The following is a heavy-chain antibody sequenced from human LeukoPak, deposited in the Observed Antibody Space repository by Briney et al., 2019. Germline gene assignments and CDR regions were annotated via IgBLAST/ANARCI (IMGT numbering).Heavy chain of an antibody. CDR1: GFTFSSYA. CDR3: AKALSGDYEHWFDP. V-gene: IGHV3-23*01. D-gene: IGHD4-17*01. J-gene: IGHJ5*02. CDR2: ISGSGGST. Sequence: PGGSLGLSCAASGFTFSSYAMSWVRQAPGKGLEWVSAISGSGGSTYYADSVKGRFTISRDNSKNTLYLQMNSLRAEDTAVYYCAKALSGDYEHWFDPWGQGTLVTVSS.